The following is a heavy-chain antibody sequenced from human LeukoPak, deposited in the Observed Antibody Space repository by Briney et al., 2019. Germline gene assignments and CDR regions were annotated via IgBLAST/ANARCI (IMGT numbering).Heavy chain of an antibody. V-gene: IGHV3-33*01. J-gene: IGHJ4*02. Sequence: GGSLRLSCAASGFTFSSYGMHWVRQAPGKGLEWVAVIWYDGSNKYYADSVKGRFTISRDNSKNTLYPQMNSLRAEDTAVYYCARDTYYHYYDSSGYYIDYWGQGTLITVSS. CDR2: IWYDGSNK. CDR1: GFTFSSYG. D-gene: IGHD3-22*01. CDR3: ARDTYYHYYDSSGYYIDY.